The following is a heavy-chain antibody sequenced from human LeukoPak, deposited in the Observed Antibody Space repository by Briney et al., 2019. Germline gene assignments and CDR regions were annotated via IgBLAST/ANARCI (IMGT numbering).Heavy chain of an antibody. CDR1: GFTFNHYY. CDR2: ISSSSSYT. CDR3: ARGGGYYYDSSDYYREEYFQH. D-gene: IGHD3-22*01. V-gene: IGHV3-11*05. Sequence: GGSLRLSCAASGFTFNHYYMTWIRQAPGKGLEWVSYISSSSSYTNYADSVKGRFTFSRDNAKNSLYLHMNSLRAEDTAVYYCARGGGYYYDSSDYYREEYFQHWGQGTLVTVSS. J-gene: IGHJ1*01.